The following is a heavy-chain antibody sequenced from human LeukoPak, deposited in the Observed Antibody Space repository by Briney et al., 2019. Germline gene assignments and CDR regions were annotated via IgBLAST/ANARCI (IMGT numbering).Heavy chain of an antibody. V-gene: IGHV5-51*01. CDR3: ARLGGVVVPAAILSY. CDR2: IYSGDSDT. J-gene: IGHJ4*02. CDR1: RYGFTCVW. D-gene: IGHD2-2*01. Sequence: GLAVKFSCHGSRYGFTCVWIAWVRSTSGKGRGWMGFIYSGDSDTRYSPSFQGQGTIAADKSISTAYLQWSSLKASDTAMYYCARLGGVVVPAAILSYWGQGTLVTVSS.